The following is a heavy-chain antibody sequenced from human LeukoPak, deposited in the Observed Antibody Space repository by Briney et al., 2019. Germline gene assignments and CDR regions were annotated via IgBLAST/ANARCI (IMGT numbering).Heavy chain of an antibody. V-gene: IGHV3-23*01. D-gene: IGHD3-10*02. J-gene: IGHJ5*02. Sequence: GGSLRLSCAASGFTFSTYAMSWVRQAPGKGLEWVSTISNDGGRTYYADSVEGRFTISRDNSKNTLYLQMNSLRAEDTAVYCCAKDVRGAVNWFDPWGQGTLVTVSS. CDR3: AKDVRGAVNWFDP. CDR2: ISNDGGRT. CDR1: GFTFSTYA.